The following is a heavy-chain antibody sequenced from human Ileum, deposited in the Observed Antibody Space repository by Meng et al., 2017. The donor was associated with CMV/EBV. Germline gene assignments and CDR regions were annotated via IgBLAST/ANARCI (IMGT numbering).Heavy chain of an antibody. D-gene: IGHD2-21*02. J-gene: IGHJ4*02. Sequence: ASVKVSCKATGYSFTGYYIHWVRQAPGQGLQWMGWVNSGSGGTFYAEAFQGRVTMSRDTSIGTAYMELSALTSDDTAMYYCVSLVTLRQGVVYWGQGTLVTVSS. V-gene: IGHV1-2*02. CDR3: VSLVTLRQGVVY. CDR2: VNSGSGGT. CDR1: GYSFTGYY.